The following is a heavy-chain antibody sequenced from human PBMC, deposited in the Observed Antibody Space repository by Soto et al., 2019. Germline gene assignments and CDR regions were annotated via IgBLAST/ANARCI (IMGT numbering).Heavy chain of an antibody. CDR3: ITGDLELLWFGDRADAFDI. D-gene: IGHD3-10*01. CDR1: GFTFSNAW. J-gene: IGHJ3*02. V-gene: IGHV3-15*01. Sequence: EVQLVESGGGLVKPGGSLRLSCAASGFTFSNAWMSWVRQAPGKGLEWVGRIKSKTDGGTTDYAAPVKGRFTISRDDSKNTLYLQMNSLKTEDTAVYYCITGDLELLWFGDRADAFDIWGQGTMVTVSS. CDR2: IKSKTDGGTT.